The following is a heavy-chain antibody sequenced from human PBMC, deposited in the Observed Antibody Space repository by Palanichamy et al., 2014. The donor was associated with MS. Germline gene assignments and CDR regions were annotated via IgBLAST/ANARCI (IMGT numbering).Heavy chain of an antibody. J-gene: IGHJ5*02. V-gene: IGHV3-23*01. CDR2: ISGSGGST. Sequence: EVQLLESGGGLVQPGGSLRLSCAASGYTFSSYAMSWVRQAPGKGLEWVSAISGSGGSTYYADSVKGRFTISRDNSKNALYLQMNSLRAEDTAVYYCAKAYGSRINWFDPWGQGTLVTVSS. CDR1: GYTFSSYA. CDR3: AKAYGSRINWFDP. D-gene: IGHD1-26*01.